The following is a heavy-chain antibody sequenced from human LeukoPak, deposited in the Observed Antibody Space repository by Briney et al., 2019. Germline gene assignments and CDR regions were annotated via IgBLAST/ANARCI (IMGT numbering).Heavy chain of an antibody. Sequence: GGSLRLSCAASGFTFSSYGMHWVRQAPGKGLEWVAFIRYDGSNKYYADSVKGRFTISRDNSKTTLYLQMNSLRAEDTAVYYCARGIISYDTSGYYWYYFDYWGQGTLVTVSS. V-gene: IGHV3-30*02. CDR3: ARGIISYDTSGYYWYYFDY. D-gene: IGHD3-22*01. J-gene: IGHJ4*02. CDR1: GFTFSSYG. CDR2: IRYDGSNK.